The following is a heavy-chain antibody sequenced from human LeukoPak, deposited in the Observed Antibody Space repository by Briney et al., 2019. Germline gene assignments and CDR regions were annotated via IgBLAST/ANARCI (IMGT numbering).Heavy chain of an antibody. V-gene: IGHV4-59*08. J-gene: IGHJ4*02. CDR1: GSISSYY. D-gene: IGHD4-23*01. CDR3: AGLRSTVAWASFDY. Sequence: SETLSLTCIVSGSISSYYWTWSRQPPGKGLEWIGHSHFTGNPNYNPSLKSRVTISVDPPKNQFSLKLTSVTAADTAVYYCAGLRSTVAWASFDYWGQGILVTVSS. CDR2: SHFTGNP.